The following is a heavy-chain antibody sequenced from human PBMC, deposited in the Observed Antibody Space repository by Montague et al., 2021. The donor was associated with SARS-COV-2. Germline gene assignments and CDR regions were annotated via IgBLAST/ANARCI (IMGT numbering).Heavy chain of an antibody. J-gene: IGHJ3*02. CDR1: GGSFSGYY. CDR3: ARGTGPRSITLFGVIISGHVFDI. V-gene: IGHV4-34*01. CDR2: INHRGST. Sequence: SETLSLTCAVYGGSFSGYYWSWIRQPPGKRLEWIGEINHRGSTNYNPSLKSRVIISVDTSKDQFSLKLSSVTAADAAVYYCARGTGPRSITLFGVIISGHVFDIWGQGTMVTVSS. D-gene: IGHD3-3*01.